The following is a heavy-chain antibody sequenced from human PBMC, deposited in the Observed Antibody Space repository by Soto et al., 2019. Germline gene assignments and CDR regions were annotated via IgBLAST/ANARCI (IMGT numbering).Heavy chain of an antibody. J-gene: IGHJ6*03. CDR2: IYYSGST. CDR3: ARDRRETYYYYMDV. Sequence: SETLSLTCTVSGGSISSYYWSWIRQPPGKGLEWIGYIYYSGSTNYNPSLKSRVTISVDTSKNQFSLKLSSVTAADTAVYYCARDRRETYYYYMDVWGKGTTVTVSS. CDR1: GGSISSYY. V-gene: IGHV4-59*01.